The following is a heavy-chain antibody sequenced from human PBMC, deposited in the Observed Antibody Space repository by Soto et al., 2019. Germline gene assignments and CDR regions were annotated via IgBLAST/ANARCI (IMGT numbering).Heavy chain of an antibody. CDR1: GFTFDSYA. D-gene: IGHD6-13*01. Sequence: EVRLLQSEGGLVQPGGSLRLSCAASGFTFDSYAMSWVRQAPGKGPEWVSALGGSGATTHYADSVKGRFTISRDNSKNTVYLQMNSLRVEDTAVYYCAKDAKGASAPYFFDDWGQGTLVIVSS. CDR3: AKDAKGASAPYFFDD. J-gene: IGHJ4*02. CDR2: LGGSGATT. V-gene: IGHV3-23*01.